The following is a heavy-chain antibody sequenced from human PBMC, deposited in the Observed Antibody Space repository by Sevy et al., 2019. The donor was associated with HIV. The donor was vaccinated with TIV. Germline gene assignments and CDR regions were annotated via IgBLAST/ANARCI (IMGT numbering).Heavy chain of an antibody. J-gene: IGHJ4*02. D-gene: IGHD1-1*01. CDR2: IIPIFGTA. V-gene: IGHV1-69*13. CDR3: ATTSSGGPYYFDY. Sequence: ASVKVSCKASGGTFSSYAISWVRQAPGQGLEWMGGIIPIFGTANYAQKFQGRVTITADESTSTAYMELSSLRSEDTAVYYCATTSSGGPYYFDYWSQGTLVTVSS. CDR1: GGTFSSYA.